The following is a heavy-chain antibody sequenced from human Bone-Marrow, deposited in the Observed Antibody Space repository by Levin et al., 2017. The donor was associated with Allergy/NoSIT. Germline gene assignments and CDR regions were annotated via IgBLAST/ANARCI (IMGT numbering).Heavy chain of an antibody. J-gene: IGHJ6*02. D-gene: IGHD4-17*01. CDR1: GYSFTSYW. Sequence: PGGSLRLSCKGSGYSFTSYWIGWVRQMPGKGLEWMGIIYPGDSDTRYSPSFQGQVTISADKSISTAYLQWSSLKASDTAMYYCARSATTVTYYGGMDVWGQGTTVTVSS. CDR2: IYPGDSDT. CDR3: ARSATTVTYYGGMDV. V-gene: IGHV5-51*01.